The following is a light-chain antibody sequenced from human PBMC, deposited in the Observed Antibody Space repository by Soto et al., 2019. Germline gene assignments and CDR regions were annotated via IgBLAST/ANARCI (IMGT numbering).Light chain of an antibody. CDR3: HQRGNWPVLP. J-gene: IGKJ4*01. CDR2: DAS. CDR1: QSVSNY. V-gene: IGKV3-11*01. Sequence: DIVLTQSPATLSLSPGERATLSCRSSQSVSNYLAWYQQKPGQAPRLLIYDASNKATGIPARFSGSGSGTDLTLTISSLEPEDYAVYCCHQRGNWPVLPFGGGTKVEIK.